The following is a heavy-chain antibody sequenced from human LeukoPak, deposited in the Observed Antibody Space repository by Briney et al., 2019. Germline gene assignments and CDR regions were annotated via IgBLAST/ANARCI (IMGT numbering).Heavy chain of an antibody. CDR1: GFTFSSYE. V-gene: IGHV3-48*03. Sequence: GGSLRLSCAASGFTFSSYEMNWVRQAPGKGLEWVSYISSSGSTIYYADSVKGRFTISRDNAKNSLYLQMNNLRAEDTAVYYCARGVGYYGSGSYYYFDYWGQGTLVTASS. CDR3: ARGVGYYGSGSYYYFDY. CDR2: ISSSGSTI. J-gene: IGHJ4*02. D-gene: IGHD3-10*01.